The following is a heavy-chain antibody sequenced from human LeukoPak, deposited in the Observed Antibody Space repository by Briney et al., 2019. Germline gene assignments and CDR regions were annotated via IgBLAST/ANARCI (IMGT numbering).Heavy chain of an antibody. J-gene: IGHJ4*02. CDR1: GFTFSSYA. V-gene: IGHV3-23*01. D-gene: IGHD5-18*01. Sequence: GGSLRLSCAASGFTFSSYAMSWVRQAPGKGLEWVSAISVSGGSTYYADSVKGRFTISRDNSKNTLYLQMNSLRAEDTAVYYCAKDPGIQLWLRYFDYWGQGTLVTVSS. CDR3: AKDPGIQLWLRYFDY. CDR2: ISVSGGST.